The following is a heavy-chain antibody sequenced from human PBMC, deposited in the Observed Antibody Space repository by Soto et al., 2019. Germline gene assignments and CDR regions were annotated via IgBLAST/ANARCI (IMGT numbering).Heavy chain of an antibody. CDR3: AIERGALGYCSGGSRPTPFDY. Sequence: GGSVEVCSKASGYPSTGQYMHLVRQAPGQGPQRLGWINPTSGGTNYAQKFQGRVTMTRDTSSSTAYMELSRLRSDDTAVYYCAIERGALGYCSGGSRPTPFDYWGQGTLVTVSS. V-gene: IGHV1-2*02. CDR2: INPTSGGT. CDR1: GYPSTGQY. D-gene: IGHD2-15*01. J-gene: IGHJ4*02.